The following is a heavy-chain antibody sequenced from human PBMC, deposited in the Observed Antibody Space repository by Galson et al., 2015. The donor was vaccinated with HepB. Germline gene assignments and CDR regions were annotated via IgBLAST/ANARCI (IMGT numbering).Heavy chain of an antibody. CDR2: VTDSGTER. CDR1: GVPFSTFD. V-gene: IGHV3-23*01. CDR3: TKDPSVTTSAWYFDL. J-gene: IGHJ2*01. D-gene: IGHD4-17*01. Sequence: SLRLSCAASGVPFSTFDMAWVRQAQGNGLEWISSVTDSGTERFYADSVKGRFTVSRDNSNNTLTLPMSGLSVEDTAIYFCTKDPSVTTSAWYFDLWGRGTLVTVSS.